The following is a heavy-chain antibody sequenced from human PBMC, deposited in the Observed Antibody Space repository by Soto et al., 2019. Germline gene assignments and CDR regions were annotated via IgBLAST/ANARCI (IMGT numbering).Heavy chain of an antibody. Sequence: PSETLSLTFAVSGYSISSGYYWGWIRPPPGKGLEWIGSIYHSGSTYYNPSLKSRVTISVDTSKNQFSLKLSSVTAADTAVYYCARVGGYGMDVWGQGTTVTVSS. D-gene: IGHD3-10*01. J-gene: IGHJ6*02. V-gene: IGHV4-38-2*01. CDR1: GYSISSGYY. CDR3: ARVGGYGMDV. CDR2: IYHSGST.